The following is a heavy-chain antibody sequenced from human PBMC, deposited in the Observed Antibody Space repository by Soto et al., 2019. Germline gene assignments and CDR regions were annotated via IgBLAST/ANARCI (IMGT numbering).Heavy chain of an antibody. Sequence: GESLKISCKGSGYSFTSYWIGWVRQMPGKGLEWMGIIYPGDSDTRYSPSFQGQVTISADKSISTAYLQWSSLKASDTAMYYCAGHLEAWNYPSYMDVWGKGTTVTVSS. V-gene: IGHV5-51*01. J-gene: IGHJ6*03. CDR2: IYPGDSDT. D-gene: IGHD1-7*01. CDR3: AGHLEAWNYPSYMDV. CDR1: GYSFTSYW.